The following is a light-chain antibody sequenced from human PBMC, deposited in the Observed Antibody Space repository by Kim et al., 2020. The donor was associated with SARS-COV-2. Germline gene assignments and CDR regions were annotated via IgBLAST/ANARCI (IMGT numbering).Light chain of an antibody. J-gene: IGKJ1*01. CDR3: QKYYSDPS. V-gene: IGKV1-27*01. CDR1: QGISNY. Sequence: SASVGDRVPIACRASQGISNYLALYQQKSGKVPKLLIYAASTFQSGVPSRFSGTGSGTDFTLTISSLQPEDVATYYCQKYYSDPSFGQGTKVEIK. CDR2: AAS.